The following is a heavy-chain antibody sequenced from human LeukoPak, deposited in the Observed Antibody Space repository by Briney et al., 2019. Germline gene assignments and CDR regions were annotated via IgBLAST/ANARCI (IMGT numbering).Heavy chain of an antibody. Sequence: ASVKVSCKVSGYTLTELSMHWVRRAPGKGLEWMGGFDPEDGETIYAQKFQGRVTMTEDTSTDTAYMELSSLRSEDTAVYYCAADSCSSTSCYMFYGMDVWGQGTTVTVSS. D-gene: IGHD2-2*02. CDR2: FDPEDGET. CDR3: AADSCSSTSCYMFYGMDV. V-gene: IGHV1-24*01. J-gene: IGHJ6*02. CDR1: GYTLTELS.